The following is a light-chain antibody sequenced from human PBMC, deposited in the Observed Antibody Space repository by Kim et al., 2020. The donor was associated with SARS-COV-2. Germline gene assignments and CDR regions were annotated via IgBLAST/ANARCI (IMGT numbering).Light chain of an antibody. V-gene: IGKV3-15*01. J-gene: IGKJ1*01. CDR3: QQYNDWPWT. CDR2: GAS. Sequence: VSPGARATLSCRASQNVATNLAWHQQRPGQAPRLLIYGASTRATGIPARFSGGGSGTDFTLTISSLQSEDFAVYFCQQYNDWPWTFGQGTKVDIK. CDR1: QNVATN.